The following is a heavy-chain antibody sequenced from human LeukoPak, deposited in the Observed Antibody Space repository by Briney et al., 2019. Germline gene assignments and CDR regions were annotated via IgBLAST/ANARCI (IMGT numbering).Heavy chain of an antibody. J-gene: IGHJ5*02. CDR2: IYYSGST. D-gene: IGHD6-13*01. Sequence: PSETLSLTCTVSGGSISSSSYYWGWIRQPPGKGLEWIGSIYYSGSTYYNPSLKSRVTISVDTSKNQFSLKLSSVTAADTAVYYCARLTIAAAGPWGQGTLVTVSS. V-gene: IGHV4-39*01. CDR3: ARLTIAAAGP. CDR1: GGSISSSSYY.